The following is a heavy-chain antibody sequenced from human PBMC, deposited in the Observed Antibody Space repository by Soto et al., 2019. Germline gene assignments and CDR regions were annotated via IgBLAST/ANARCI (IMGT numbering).Heavy chain of an antibody. CDR3: AKDRDPSIKIFGVVTLTDAFDI. CDR1: GFTVSSYA. J-gene: IGHJ3*02. CDR2: ISGSGGST. D-gene: IGHD3-3*01. Sequence: VGSLRLSCPASGFTVSSYAMSWVRQAPGKGLEWVSAISGSGGSTYYADSVRGRFTISRDNSKNTLYLQMTSLRAEDTAVYYCAKDRDPSIKIFGVVTLTDAFDIWGQGTMVTVS. V-gene: IGHV3-23*01.